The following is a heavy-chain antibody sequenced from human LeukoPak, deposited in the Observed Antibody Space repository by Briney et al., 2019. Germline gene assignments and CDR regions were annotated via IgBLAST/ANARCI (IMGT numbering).Heavy chain of an antibody. D-gene: IGHD5-18*01. Sequence: GESLKISCKGSGYSFTTYWISWVRQMPGKGLEWMGRIDPSDSYTNDSTSFKGHVNISADKSISTAYLQWSRLKASDTAMYYCARPGTGYSYDYWGQGTLVTVSS. V-gene: IGHV5-10-1*01. CDR3: ARPGTGYSYDY. J-gene: IGHJ4*02. CDR2: IDPSDSYT. CDR1: GYSFTTYW.